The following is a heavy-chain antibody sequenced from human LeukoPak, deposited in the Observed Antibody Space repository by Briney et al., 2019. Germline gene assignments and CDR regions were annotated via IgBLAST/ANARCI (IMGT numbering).Heavy chain of an antibody. CDR3: ARRETGGGPAAKSIGEEVYYYYYGMDV. V-gene: IGHV1-69*13. D-gene: IGHD2-2*01. J-gene: IGHJ6*04. Sequence: SVKVSCKASGGTFSSYAISWVRQAPGQGLEWMGGIIPIFGTANYAQKFQGRVTITADESTSTAYMELSSLRSEDTAVYYCARRETGGGPAAKSIGEEVYYYYYGMDVWGKGTTVTVSS. CDR1: GGTFSSYA. CDR2: IIPIFGTA.